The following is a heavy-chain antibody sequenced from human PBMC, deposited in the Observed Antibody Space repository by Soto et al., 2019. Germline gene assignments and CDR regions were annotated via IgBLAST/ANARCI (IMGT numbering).Heavy chain of an antibody. CDR1: GFSFSDFG. Sequence: VQLVESGGGVVQPGRSLRLSCAPSGFSFSDFGMHWVRQAPGKGLEWVAAISHDGSNQYYGDSVKGRFSISRDHSNNRLYLQMNPRKVEGSAIYFCAKETRSRAVTATRVNGMDVWGQGTTVTVSS. V-gene: IGHV3-30*18. J-gene: IGHJ6*02. CDR2: ISHDGSNQ. CDR3: AKETRSRAVTATRVNGMDV. D-gene: IGHD4-17*01.